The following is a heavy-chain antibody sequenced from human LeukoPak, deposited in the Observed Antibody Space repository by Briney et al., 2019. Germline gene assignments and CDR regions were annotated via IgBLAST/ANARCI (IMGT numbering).Heavy chain of an antibody. Sequence: SETLSLXCTVSGGSISSYYWSWIRQPPGKGLEWIGYIYYSGSTNYNPSLKSRVTISVDTSKNQFSLKLSSVTAADTAVYYCARGGFFDWLPDAFDIWGQGTMVTVSS. D-gene: IGHD3-9*01. CDR1: GGSISSYY. CDR2: IYYSGST. V-gene: IGHV4-59*01. J-gene: IGHJ3*02. CDR3: ARGGFFDWLPDAFDI.